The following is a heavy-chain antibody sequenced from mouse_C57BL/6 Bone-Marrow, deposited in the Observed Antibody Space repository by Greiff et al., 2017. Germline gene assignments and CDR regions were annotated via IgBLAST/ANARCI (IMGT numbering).Heavy chain of an antibody. CDR1: GFTFSSYG. J-gene: IGHJ3*01. V-gene: IGHV5-6*02. D-gene: IGHD4-1*01. CDR3: AGPNWALAY. CDR2: ISSGGSYT. Sequence: DVKLVESGGDLVKPGGSLKLSCAASGFTFSSYGMSWVRQTPDKRLEWVATISSGGSYTYYPDSVKGRFTISRDNAKNTLYLQMSSLKSEDTAMYYCAGPNWALAYWGQGTLVTVSA.